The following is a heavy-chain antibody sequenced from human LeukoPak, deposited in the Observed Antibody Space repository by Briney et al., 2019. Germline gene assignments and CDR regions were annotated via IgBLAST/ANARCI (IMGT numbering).Heavy chain of an antibody. V-gene: IGHV1-24*01. CDR3: ATPFSGSYSVGH. CDR1: GYTLTELS. J-gene: IGHJ4*02. CDR2: FDPEDGET. Sequence: ASVKVSCKVSGYTLTELSMHWVRQAPGKGLEWMGGFDPEDGETIYAQKFQGRVTMTEDTSTDTAYMELSSLRSEDTAVYYCATPFSGSYSVGHRGQGTLVTVSS. D-gene: IGHD1-26*01.